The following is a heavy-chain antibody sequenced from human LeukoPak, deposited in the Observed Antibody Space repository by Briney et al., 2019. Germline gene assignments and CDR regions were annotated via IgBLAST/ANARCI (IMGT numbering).Heavy chain of an antibody. CDR1: GGSISSGDYY. V-gene: IGHV4-30-4*01. J-gene: IGHJ4*02. CDR2: IYYSGST. CDR3: ARDRIVVVPAATYFDY. D-gene: IGHD2-2*01. Sequence: SETLSLTCTVSGGSISSGDYYWSWIRQPPGKGLEWIGYIYYSGSTHYNPSLKSRVSISVDTSKNQFSLKLTSVTAADTAVYYCARDRIVVVPAATYFDYWGQGTLVTVSS.